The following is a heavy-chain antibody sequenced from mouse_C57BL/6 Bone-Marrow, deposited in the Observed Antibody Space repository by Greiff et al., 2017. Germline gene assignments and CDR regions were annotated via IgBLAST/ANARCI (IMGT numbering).Heavy chain of an antibody. J-gene: IGHJ4*01. CDR1: GYTFTNYW. Sequence: QVQLQQPGAELVKPGASVKLSCKASGYTFTNYWMHWVKQRPGQGLEWIGMMHPNGGSPDYNEKFKSEATLSVDKSSRTAYMELSSLTSEDSAVYYCARSDDYDHYTIDYWGQGTSVTVSS. CDR2: MHPNGGSP. CDR3: ARSDDYDHYTIDY. V-gene: IGHV1-64*01. D-gene: IGHD2-4*01.